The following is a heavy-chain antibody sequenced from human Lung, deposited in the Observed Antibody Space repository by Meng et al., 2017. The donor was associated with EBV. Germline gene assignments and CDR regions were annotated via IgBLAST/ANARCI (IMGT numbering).Heavy chain of an antibody. CDR3: AATVNDGYFDY. D-gene: IGHD4-11*01. Sequence: QVQLQESGPGLVKPSQTLSLTCTVSGGSISSGGFYWSWIRQHPGKGLEWIGYIYYSGSTYYNPSLRSRVAISIDTSKNQFSLKLTSVTAADTAVYYCAATVNDGYFDYWGQGTLVTVSS. V-gene: IGHV4-31*03. CDR1: GGSISSGGFY. CDR2: IYYSGST. J-gene: IGHJ4*02.